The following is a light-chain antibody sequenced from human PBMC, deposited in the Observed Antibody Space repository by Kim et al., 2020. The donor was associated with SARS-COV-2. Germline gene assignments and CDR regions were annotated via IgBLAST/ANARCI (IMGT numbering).Light chain of an antibody. J-gene: IGKJ4*01. CDR3: QQYDNWPPLT. CDR2: GAS. V-gene: IGKV3-15*01. CDR1: QSVSSN. Sequence: EILMTQSPAALSVSPGERATLSCRASQSVSSNLAWYQQKPGQAPRLLIYGASTRATGIPARCSGSGSGTEFTLTISSLQSEDFAVYYCQQYDNWPPLTFGGGTKVDIK.